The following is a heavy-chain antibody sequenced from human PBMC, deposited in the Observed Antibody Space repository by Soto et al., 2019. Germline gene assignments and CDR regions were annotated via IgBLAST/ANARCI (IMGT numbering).Heavy chain of an antibody. Sequence: ASVKVSCKASGYSLTSHYLHWVRQAPGQGLEWMGIINPSDGTTNYAQRFQGRVTMTRDTSTSTVYMDLSSLRSEDTAVYYCARSYVQSRLIDYWGQGTLVTVSS. CDR1: GYSLTSHY. D-gene: IGHD3-10*02. CDR3: ARSYVQSRLIDY. CDR2: INPSDGTT. J-gene: IGHJ4*02. V-gene: IGHV1-46*01.